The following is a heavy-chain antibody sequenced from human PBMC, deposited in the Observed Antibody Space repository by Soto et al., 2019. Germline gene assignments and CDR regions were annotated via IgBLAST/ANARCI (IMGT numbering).Heavy chain of an antibody. Sequence: QVQLQQWGAGLLKPSETLSLTCAVYGGSFSGYYWSWIRQPPGKGLEWIGEINHSGSTDYNPSLKSLVTISVDTSKNQFSLKLSSVTAADTAVYYCARVESPGYYDFWSGPNDYWGQGTLVTVSS. J-gene: IGHJ4*02. D-gene: IGHD3-3*01. CDR1: GGSFSGYY. CDR2: INHSGST. V-gene: IGHV4-34*01. CDR3: ARVESPGYYDFWSGPNDY.